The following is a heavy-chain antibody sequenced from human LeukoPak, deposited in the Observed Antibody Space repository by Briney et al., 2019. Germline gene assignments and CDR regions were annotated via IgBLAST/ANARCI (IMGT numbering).Heavy chain of an antibody. CDR2: IKQDGSEK. CDR1: GFTFSSYW. V-gene: IGHV3-7*03. CDR3: VRAMDS. J-gene: IGHJ4*02. Sequence: GSLRLSCVGFGFTFSSYWMNWVRQAPGKGLEWVANIKQDGSEKYYVDSVKGRFTISRDNAKNSVYLQMYSLRAEDTAVYYCVRAMDSWGQGTLVTVSS.